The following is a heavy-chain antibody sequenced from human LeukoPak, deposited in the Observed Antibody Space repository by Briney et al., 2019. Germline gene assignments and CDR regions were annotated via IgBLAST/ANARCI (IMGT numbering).Heavy chain of an antibody. CDR3: ARDKFLTGFDY. D-gene: IGHD3-3*01. CDR1: GFTFSSYA. CDR2: ISYDGSNK. Sequence: PGGSLRLSCAASGFTFSSYAMHWVRQAPGKGLEWVAVISYDGSNKYYADSVKGRFTISRDNSKNTLYLQMNSLRAEDTAVYYCARDKFLTGFDYWGQGTLVTVSS. J-gene: IGHJ4*02. V-gene: IGHV3-30*04.